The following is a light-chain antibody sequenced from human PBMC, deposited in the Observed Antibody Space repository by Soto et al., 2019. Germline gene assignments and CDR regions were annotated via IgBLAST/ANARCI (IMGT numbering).Light chain of an antibody. V-gene: IGKV1-5*01. CDR2: DAS. J-gene: IGKJ1*01. CDR1: QSISSW. CDR3: QQYIT. Sequence: DIQMTQSPSTLSASVGDRVTITCRASQSISSWLAWYQQKPGKAPKLLIYDASSLERGVPSRFSGSGSGTEFTLTISSLQPDDFATYYCQQYITFGQGTKVDIK.